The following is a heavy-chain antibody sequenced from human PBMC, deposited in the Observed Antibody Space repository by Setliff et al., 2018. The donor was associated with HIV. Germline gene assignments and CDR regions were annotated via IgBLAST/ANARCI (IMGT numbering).Heavy chain of an antibody. V-gene: IGHV3-7*01. CDR2: IHQDGSEK. Sequence: LSLTCAASGFTFTNYWMNWVRQAPGEGLEWVANIHQDGSEKYYVDSVKGRFFISRDNTRNLLYLEMRSLRAEDTAVYYCAGSRGYFVQADWGQGTLVTVSS. CDR3: AGSRGYFVQAD. J-gene: IGHJ4*02. CDR1: GFTFTNYW. D-gene: IGHD1-1*01.